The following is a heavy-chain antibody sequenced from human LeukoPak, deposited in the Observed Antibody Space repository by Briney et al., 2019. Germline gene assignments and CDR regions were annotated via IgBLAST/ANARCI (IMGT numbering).Heavy chain of an antibody. CDR3: AKDSHDYGSGTPGD. CDR1: GLTFSSYG. J-gene: IGHJ4*02. Sequence: GGSLRLSCAASGLTFSSYGMHWVRQAPGKGLEWVAVISYDGSNKYYADSVKGRFSISRDSSKNTLYLQMNSLRAEDTAVYYCAKDSHDYGSGTPGDWGQGTLVTVSS. D-gene: IGHD3-10*01. V-gene: IGHV3-30*18. CDR2: ISYDGSNK.